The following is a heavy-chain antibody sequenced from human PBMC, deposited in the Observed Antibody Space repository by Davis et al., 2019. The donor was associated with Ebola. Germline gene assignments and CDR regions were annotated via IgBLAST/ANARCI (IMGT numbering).Heavy chain of an antibody. CDR1: GFTFSSYA. CDR3: ARDSGDFWNGYYRYNWFDP. V-gene: IGHV3-30-3*01. D-gene: IGHD3-3*01. CDR2: ISYDGSNK. J-gene: IGHJ5*02. Sequence: GESLKISCAASGFTFSSYAMHWVRQAPGKGLEWVAVISYDGSNKYYADSVKGRFTISRDNSKNTLYLQMNSLRAEDTAVYYCARDSGDFWNGYYRYNWFDPWGQGTLVTVSS.